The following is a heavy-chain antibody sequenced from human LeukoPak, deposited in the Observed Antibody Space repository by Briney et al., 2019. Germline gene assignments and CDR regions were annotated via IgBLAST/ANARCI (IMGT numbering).Heavy chain of an antibody. D-gene: IGHD6-13*01. CDR2: ISAYNGNT. CDR3: ARVPSYRDSSSWRPYNWFDP. J-gene: IGHJ5*02. Sequence: ASVKVSCKASGYTFTSYGISWVRQAPGQGLEWMGWISAYNGNTNYAQKLQGRVTMTTDTSTSTAYMELRSLRPDDTAVYYCARVPSYRDSSSWRPYNWFDPWGQGTLVTVSS. CDR1: GYTFTSYG. V-gene: IGHV1-18*04.